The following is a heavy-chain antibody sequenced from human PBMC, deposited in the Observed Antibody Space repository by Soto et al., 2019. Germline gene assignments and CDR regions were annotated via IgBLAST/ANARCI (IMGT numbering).Heavy chain of an antibody. D-gene: IGHD2-21*02. V-gene: IGHV1-2*04. CDR3: ARAHCGGDCYSGVDY. CDR1: GYTFTGYY. CDR2: INPNSGGT. J-gene: IGHJ4*02. Sequence: QVQLVQSGAEVKKPGASVKVSCKASGYTFTGYYMHWVRQAPGQGLEWMGWINPNSGGTNSAQKFQGWVTMTRDTSISTAYMELSRLRSDDTAVYYCARAHCGGDCYSGVDYWGQGTLVTVSS.